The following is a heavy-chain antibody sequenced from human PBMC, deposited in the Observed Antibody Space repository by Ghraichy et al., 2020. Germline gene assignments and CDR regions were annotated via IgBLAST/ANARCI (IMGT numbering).Heavy chain of an antibody. CDR1: GGSFSGYY. CDR2: INHSGST. J-gene: IGHJ6*02. V-gene: IGHV4-34*01. D-gene: IGHD2-2*01. CDR3: ARYGLVPAAEPPFEGYYYGMDV. Sequence: SETLSLTCAVYGGSFSGYYWSWIRQPPGKGLEWIGEINHSGSTNYNPSLKSRVTISVDTSKNQFSLKLSSVTAADTAVYYCARYGLVPAAEPPFEGYYYGMDVWGQGTTVTVSS.